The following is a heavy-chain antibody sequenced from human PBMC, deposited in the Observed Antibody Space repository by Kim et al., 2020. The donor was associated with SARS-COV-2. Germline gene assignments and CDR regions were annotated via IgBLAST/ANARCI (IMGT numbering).Heavy chain of an antibody. CDR2: ISSSSSTI. V-gene: IGHV3-48*02. CDR1: GFTFSSYS. CDR3: ARDPVAPGAAAAYYYYYGMDV. Sequence: GGSLRPSCAASGFTFSSYSMNWVRQAPGKGLEWVSYISSSSSTIYYADSVKGRFTISRDNAKNSLYLQMNSLRDEDTAVYYCARDPVAPGAAAAYYYYYGMDVWGQGTTVPVSS. J-gene: IGHJ6*02. D-gene: IGHD2-2*01.